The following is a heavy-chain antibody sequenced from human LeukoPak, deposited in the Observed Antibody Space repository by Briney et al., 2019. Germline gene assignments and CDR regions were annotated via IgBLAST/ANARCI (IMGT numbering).Heavy chain of an antibody. D-gene: IGHD5-12*01. CDR1: GFTFSSYA. CDR2: ISGSGGST. V-gene: IGHV3-23*01. Sequence: GGSLRLSCAASGFTFSSYAMSWVRQAPGKGLEWVSAISGSGGSTYYADSVKGRFTISRDNSKNTLYLQMNSLRAEDTAVYYCARVQKSRKSVASAVDCWGQGTVVIVSS. J-gene: IGHJ4*02. CDR3: ARVQKSRKSVASAVDC.